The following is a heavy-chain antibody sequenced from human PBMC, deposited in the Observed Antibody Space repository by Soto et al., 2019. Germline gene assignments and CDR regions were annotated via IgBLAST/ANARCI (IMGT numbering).Heavy chain of an antibody. Sequence: ASETLSLTCTVSGGSISSYYWSWIRQPAGKGLEWIGRIYTSGSTNYNPSLKSRVTMSVDTSKNQFSLKLSSVTAADTAVYYCARVRVLRYFDWLLYEDGMDVWGQGTTVTVSS. CDR1: GGSISSYY. D-gene: IGHD3-9*01. V-gene: IGHV4-4*07. J-gene: IGHJ6*02. CDR3: ARVRVLRYFDWLLYEDGMDV. CDR2: IYTSGST.